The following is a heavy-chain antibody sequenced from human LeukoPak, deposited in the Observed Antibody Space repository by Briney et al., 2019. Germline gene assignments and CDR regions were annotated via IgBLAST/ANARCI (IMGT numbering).Heavy chain of an antibody. CDR1: GYTFTGYY. V-gene: IGHV1-2*06. J-gene: IGHJ6*03. CDR3: ARGGSSGWYSTQGRWYYMDV. CDR2: INPNSGGT. Sequence: GASVKVSCKASGYTFTGYYMHWVRQAPGQGLEWMGRINPNSGGTNYAQKFQGRVTMTRDTSISTAYMELSRLRSDATAVYYCARGGSSGWYSTQGRWYYMDVWGKGTTVTVSS. D-gene: IGHD6-19*01.